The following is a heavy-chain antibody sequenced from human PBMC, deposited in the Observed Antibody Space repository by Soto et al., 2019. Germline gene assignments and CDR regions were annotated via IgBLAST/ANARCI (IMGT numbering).Heavy chain of an antibody. CDR1: GFTFSSYG. CDR2: ISGSAGNT. D-gene: IGHD1-1*01. V-gene: IGHV3-23*01. J-gene: IGHJ4*02. Sequence: PGGSLRLSCVASGFTFSSYGMNWVRQAPGKGLEWVAAISGSAGNTYYADSVKGRFSTSRDNSQSTLYLQMNSLRVEDAAIYYCAKSFGNNYLPEFWGRGTLVTVSS. CDR3: AKSFGNNYLPEF.